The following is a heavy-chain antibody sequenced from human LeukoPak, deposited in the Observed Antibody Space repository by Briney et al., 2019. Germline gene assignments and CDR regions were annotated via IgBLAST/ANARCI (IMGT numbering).Heavy chain of an antibody. CDR1: GFTFSRYW. CDR3: ARRYYDSNDY. J-gene: IGHJ4*02. D-gene: IGHD3-22*01. Sequence: GGSLRLSCAASGFTFSRYWMHWVRQAPGKGLVWVSHMNSDGSNTNYADFVKGRFTISRDNAKNTLYLQMSSLRAEDTAVYYCARRYYDSNDYWGQGTLVTVSS. CDR2: MNSDGSNT. V-gene: IGHV3-74*01.